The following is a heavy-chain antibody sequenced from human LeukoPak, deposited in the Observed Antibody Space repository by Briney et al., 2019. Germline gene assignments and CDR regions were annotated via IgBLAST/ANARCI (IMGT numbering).Heavy chain of an antibody. J-gene: IGHJ3*02. V-gene: IGHV4-59*01. D-gene: IGHD6-19*01. Sequence: SETLSLTCTVSGGSISSYYWSWIRQPPGKGLEWIGYIYYSGSTNYNPSLKSRVTISVDTSKNQFSLKLSSVTAADTAVYYCARGGRIGVAPFDIWGQGTMVTVSS. CDR3: ARGGRIGVAPFDI. CDR1: GGSISSYY. CDR2: IYYSGST.